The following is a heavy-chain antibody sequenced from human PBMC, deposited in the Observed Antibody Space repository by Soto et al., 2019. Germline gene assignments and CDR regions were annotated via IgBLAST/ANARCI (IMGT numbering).Heavy chain of an antibody. CDR3: ARLNYDIYPFDI. J-gene: IGHJ3*02. V-gene: IGHV1-69*13. CDR1: GGTFSNYA. D-gene: IGHD3-9*01. Sequence: GASVKVSCKASGGTFSNYAISWGRQAPGQGLEWMGGIIPIFGTANYAQKFQGRVTITADESTSTAYMELSSLRSEDTAVYYCARLNYDIYPFDIWGQGTMVTVSS. CDR2: IIPIFGTA.